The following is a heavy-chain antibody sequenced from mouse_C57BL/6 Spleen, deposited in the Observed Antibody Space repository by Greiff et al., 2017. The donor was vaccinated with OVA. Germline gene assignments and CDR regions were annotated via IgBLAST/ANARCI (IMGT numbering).Heavy chain of an antibody. D-gene: IGHD1-1*01. CDR1: GYTFTDYY. CDR2: IYPGSGNT. Sequence: QVQLKQSGAELVRPGASVKLSCKASGYTFTDYYINWVKQRPGQGLEWIARIYPGSGNTYYNEKFKGKATLTAEKSSSTAYMQLSSLTSEDSAVYFCAREGQDYYGSSPSYWGQGTTLTVSS. V-gene: IGHV1-76*01. CDR3: AREGQDYYGSSPSY. J-gene: IGHJ2*01.